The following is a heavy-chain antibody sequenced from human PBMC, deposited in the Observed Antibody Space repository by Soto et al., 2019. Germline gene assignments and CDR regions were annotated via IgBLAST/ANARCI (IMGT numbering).Heavy chain of an antibody. V-gene: IGHV4-39*01. Sequence: QLQLQESRPGLVKPSETLSLTCTVSSGSISSSSYYWGWIRQPPGKGLEWIGSIYYSGSTYYHPPLKSQVTMCVDTSKNRFSRTLSSVTAADTAVYYCARHGGPAANHFDYWGQGTLVTVSS. CDR1: SGSISSSSYY. CDR3: ARHGGPAANHFDY. J-gene: IGHJ4*02. D-gene: IGHD2-2*01. CDR2: IYYSGST.